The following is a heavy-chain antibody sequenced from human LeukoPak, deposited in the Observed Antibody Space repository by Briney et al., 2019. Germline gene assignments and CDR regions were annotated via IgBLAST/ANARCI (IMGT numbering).Heavy chain of an antibody. CDR2: FDPEDGET. Sequence: ASVKVSCKVSGYTLTELSMHWVRQAPGKGLEWMGGFDPEDGETIYAQKFQGRVTMTEDTSTDTAYMELSSLRSEDTAVYYCARDNSVGDIAWWFDPWGQGTLVTVSS. V-gene: IGHV1-24*01. D-gene: IGHD3-16*02. CDR3: ARDNSVGDIAWWFDP. J-gene: IGHJ5*02. CDR1: GYTLTELS.